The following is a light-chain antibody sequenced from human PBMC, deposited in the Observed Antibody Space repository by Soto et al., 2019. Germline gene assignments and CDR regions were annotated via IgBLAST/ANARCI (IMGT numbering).Light chain of an antibody. CDR1: QSVSTNS. Sequence: EIVLTQSPGTLSLSPGESATLSCRASQSVSTNSFAWYQQKAGQAPRLLIYGTSSRATGIPARFSGIGSGTDFTLTISRLEPEDFAGYYCQQYGSSPYTFGQVTKLEI. V-gene: IGKV3-20*01. J-gene: IGKJ2*01. CDR2: GTS. CDR3: QQYGSSPYT.